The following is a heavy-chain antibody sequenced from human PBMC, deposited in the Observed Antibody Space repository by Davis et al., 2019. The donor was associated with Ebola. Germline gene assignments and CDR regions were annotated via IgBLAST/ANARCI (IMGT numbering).Heavy chain of an antibody. J-gene: IGHJ3*02. CDR3: ARGGYYDSSGYSHEAFDI. CDR2: ISSSSYFI. Sequence: GESLKISCAASGFTFSTYSMNWVRQAPGKGLEWVSSISSSSYFIYYADSLKGRFTVSRDNAKKSLYLQINSLAVEDTAVYHCARGGYYDSSGYSHEAFDIWGPGTMVTVSS. D-gene: IGHD3-22*01. CDR1: GFTFSTYS. V-gene: IGHV3-21*01.